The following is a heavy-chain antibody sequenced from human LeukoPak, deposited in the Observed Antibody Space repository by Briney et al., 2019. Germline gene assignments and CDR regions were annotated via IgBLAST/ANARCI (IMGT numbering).Heavy chain of an antibody. D-gene: IGHD3-22*01. CDR3: ARESRYDSSGYC. CDR1: GGSISSYY. J-gene: IGHJ4*02. CDR2: IYYSGST. Sequence: SSETLSLTCTVSGGSISSYYWSWIRQPPGKGLEWIGYIYYSGSTYYNPSLKSRVTISVDTSKNQFSLKLSSVTAADTAVYYCARESRYDSSGYCRGQGTLVTVSS. V-gene: IGHV4-59*12.